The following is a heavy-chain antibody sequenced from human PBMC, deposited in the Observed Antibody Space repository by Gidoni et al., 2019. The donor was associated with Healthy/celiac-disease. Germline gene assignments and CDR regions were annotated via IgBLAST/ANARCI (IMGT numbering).Heavy chain of an antibody. CDR3: ARAWNWKGMAFDI. V-gene: IGHV3-53*01. CDR1: GFTVSSNY. D-gene: IGHD1-1*01. Sequence: EVQLVESGGGLIQPGGSLRLSCADSGFTVSSNYMSWVRQAPGKGLEWVSVIYSGGSTYYADSVKGRFTISRDNSKNTLYLQMNSLRAEDTAVYYCARAWNWKGMAFDIWGQGTMVTVSS. CDR2: IYSGGST. J-gene: IGHJ3*02.